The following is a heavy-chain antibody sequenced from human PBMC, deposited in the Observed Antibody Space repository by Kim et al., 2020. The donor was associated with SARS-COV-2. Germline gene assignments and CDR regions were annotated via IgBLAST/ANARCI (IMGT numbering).Heavy chain of an antibody. V-gene: IGHV1-18*01. CDR1: GYTFTSYG. CDR3: ARDLISQGIAVAGLPGWFDP. D-gene: IGHD6-19*01. CDR2: ISAYNGNT. Sequence: ASVKVSCKASGYTFTSYGISWVRQAPGQGLEWMGWISAYNGNTNYAQKLQGRVTMTTDTSTSTAYMELRSLRSDDTAVYYCARDLISQGIAVAGLPGWFDPWGQGTLVTVSS. J-gene: IGHJ5*02.